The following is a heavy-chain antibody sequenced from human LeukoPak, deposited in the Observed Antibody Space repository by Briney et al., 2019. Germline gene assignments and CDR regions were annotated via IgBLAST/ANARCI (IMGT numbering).Heavy chain of an antibody. CDR1: GFTFSTYE. Sequence: AGSLTLSCAASGFTFSTYEMNWVRQAPGKGLEWVSYITSSGSSTYYADSVKGRFTVSRDNTKNSLYLQMNSLRYEDTAVYYCAREVVGATSEFDFCCWGTVVLVSA. CDR3: AREVVGATSEFDF. V-gene: IGHV3-48*03. J-gene: IGHJ4*02. CDR2: ITSSGSST. D-gene: IGHD2-15*01.